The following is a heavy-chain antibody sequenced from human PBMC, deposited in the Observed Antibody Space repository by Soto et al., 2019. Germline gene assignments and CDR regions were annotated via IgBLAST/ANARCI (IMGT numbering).Heavy chain of an antibody. CDR2: ISGSGGDT. CDR1: GFTFSSYA. Sequence: GGSLRLSCAASGFTFSSYAMSWVRRAPGMGLEWVSAISGSGGDTYYAESVKGRFTISRDNSKNTLYLQMNSLSAEDTAVYYCAKTFDTYPHDAFDIWGQGTMVTVSS. CDR3: AKTFDTYPHDAFDI. D-gene: IGHD2-2*02. J-gene: IGHJ3*02. V-gene: IGHV3-23*01.